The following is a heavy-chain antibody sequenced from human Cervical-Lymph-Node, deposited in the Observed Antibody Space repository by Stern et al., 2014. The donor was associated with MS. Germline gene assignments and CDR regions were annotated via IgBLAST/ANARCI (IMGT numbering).Heavy chain of an antibody. V-gene: IGHV6-1*01. CDR3: ARQGSALNNWFDP. D-gene: IGHD2-15*01. CDR2: AYFRSNGNR. CDR1: GDSVSSPSAA. J-gene: IGHJ5*02. Sequence: VQLQQSGPGLVTPSQTLSLTCAIAGDSVSSPSAAWRWIRQSPSRGLEWLCWAYFRSNGNRDSASCVRGRITISPDPSKSQFALRLNSVTPEDTAVYYCARQGSALNNWFDPWGQGTLVTVSS.